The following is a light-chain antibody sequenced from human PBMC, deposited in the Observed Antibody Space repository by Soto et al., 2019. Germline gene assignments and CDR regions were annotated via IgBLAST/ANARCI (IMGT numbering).Light chain of an antibody. CDR2: DAS. CDR1: QSVTTY. J-gene: IGKJ5*01. CDR3: QQRRNGPPMT. Sequence: DIVLTQSPGTLSLSLGERATLSCRASQSVTTYLSWYHQKPVQAPRLLICDASKRATGGPARFSGGGSGTDFTLTISSLEPEDFAVYYCQQRRNGPPMTFGQGTRLEIK. V-gene: IGKV3-11*01.